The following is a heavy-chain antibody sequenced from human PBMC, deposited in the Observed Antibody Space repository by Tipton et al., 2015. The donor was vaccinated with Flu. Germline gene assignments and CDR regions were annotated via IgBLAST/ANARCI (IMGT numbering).Heavy chain of an antibody. Sequence: QSGPEVKKPGASVKVSCKASGYTFTGYYMHWVRQAPGQGLEWMGWINPNSGDTNYAQKFQGRVTMTRDTSISTAYMELSRLRSDDTAVYYCARVRVRPDPYYYGMDVWGQGP. D-gene: IGHD4/OR15-4a*01. CDR3: ARVRVRPDPYYYGMDV. CDR1: GYTFTGYY. V-gene: IGHV1-2*02. J-gene: IGHJ6*02. CDR2: INPNSGDT.